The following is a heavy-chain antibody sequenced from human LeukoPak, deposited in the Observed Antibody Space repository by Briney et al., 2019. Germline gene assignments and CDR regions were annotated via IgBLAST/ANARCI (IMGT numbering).Heavy chain of an antibody. CDR2: INAGNGNT. CDR1: GYTFTSYA. D-gene: IGHD5-18*01. CDR3: ARVVDVNSYGLFDY. V-gene: IGHV1-3*01. Sequence: GASVKVSCMASGYTFTSYAMHWVRQAPGQRLEWMGWINAGNGNTKYSQKFQGRVTITRDTSASTAYMELSSLRSEDTAVYYCARVVDVNSYGLFDYWGQGTLVTVSS. J-gene: IGHJ4*02.